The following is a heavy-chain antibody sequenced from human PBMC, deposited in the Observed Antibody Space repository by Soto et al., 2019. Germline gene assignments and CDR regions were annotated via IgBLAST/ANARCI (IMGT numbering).Heavy chain of an antibody. Sequence: SQTLSLTCAISGDSVSSNSAAWNWIRQSPSRGLEWLGRTYYRSKWYNDYAVSVKSRITINPDTSKNQFSLQLNSVTAEETAVYYCAQSRLTGDVRDAFDIWGQGTMVTVSS. D-gene: IGHD7-27*01. CDR1: GDSVSSNSAA. CDR2: TYYRSKWYN. J-gene: IGHJ3*02. CDR3: AQSRLTGDVRDAFDI. V-gene: IGHV6-1*01.